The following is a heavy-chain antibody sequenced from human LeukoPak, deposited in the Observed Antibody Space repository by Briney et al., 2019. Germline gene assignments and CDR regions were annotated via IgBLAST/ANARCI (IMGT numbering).Heavy chain of an antibody. J-gene: IGHJ6*02. V-gene: IGHV3-33*01. Sequence: GGSLRLSCAASGFTFSSYGMPWVRQAPGKGLEWVAVIWYDGSNKYYADSVKGRFTISRDNSKNTLYLQMNSLRAEDTAVYYCARGSRKLGGMDVWGQGTTVTVSS. CDR2: IWYDGSNK. CDR3: ARGSRKLGGMDV. CDR1: GFTFSSYG. D-gene: IGHD1-7*01.